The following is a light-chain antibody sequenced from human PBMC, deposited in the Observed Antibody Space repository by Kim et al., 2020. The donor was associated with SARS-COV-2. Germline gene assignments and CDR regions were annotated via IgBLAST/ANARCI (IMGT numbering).Light chain of an antibody. J-gene: IGKJ3*01. CDR3: QQYDNLPGFT. Sequence: SVGDRVTITGQASQDISNYLNWYQQKPGKAPKLLIYDASNLETGVPSRFSGSGSGTDFTFTISSLQPEDIATYYCQQYDNLPGFTFGPGTKVDIK. CDR2: DAS. CDR1: QDISNY. V-gene: IGKV1-33*01.